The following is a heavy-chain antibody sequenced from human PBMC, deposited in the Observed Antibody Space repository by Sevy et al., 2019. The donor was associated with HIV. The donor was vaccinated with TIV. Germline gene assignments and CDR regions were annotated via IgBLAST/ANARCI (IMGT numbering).Heavy chain of an antibody. CDR3: ARSGFLEWPGSFRGPRNWFDP. D-gene: IGHD3-3*01. CDR2: IYYSGST. Sequence: SETLSLTCTVSGGSISSYYWSWIRQPPGKGLEWIGHIYYSGSTNYNPSLKSRVTISVDTSKNQFSLKLSSVTAADTAVYYCARSGFLEWPGSFRGPRNWFDPWGQGTLVTVSS. V-gene: IGHV4-59*13. CDR1: GGSISSYY. J-gene: IGHJ5*02.